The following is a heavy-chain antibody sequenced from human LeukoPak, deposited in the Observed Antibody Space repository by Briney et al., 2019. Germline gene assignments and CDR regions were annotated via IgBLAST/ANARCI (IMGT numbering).Heavy chain of an antibody. CDR1: GGTFSSYA. CDR3: ARSTYYYDSSGYYLPFHFDY. V-gene: IGHV1-69*01. J-gene: IGHJ4*02. D-gene: IGHD3-22*01. Sequence: GASVKVCCKASGGTFSSYAISWVRQAPGQGLEWMGGIIPIFGTANYAQKFQGRVTITADESTSTAYMELSSLRSEDTAVYYCARSTYYYDSSGYYLPFHFDYWGQGTLVTVSS. CDR2: IIPIFGTA.